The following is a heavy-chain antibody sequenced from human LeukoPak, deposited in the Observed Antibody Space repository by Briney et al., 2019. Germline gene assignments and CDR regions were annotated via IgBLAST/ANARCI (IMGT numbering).Heavy chain of an antibody. Sequence: GGSLRLFCAASGFTFSSYSMNGVRQAPGKGLEWVSSISSSSSYIYYADSVKGRFTISRDNAKNSLYLQMNSLRAEDTAVYYCARESMHYYDSSGYYSLDYWGQGTLVTVSS. V-gene: IGHV3-21*01. D-gene: IGHD3-22*01. CDR2: ISSSSSYI. CDR1: GFTFSSYS. J-gene: IGHJ4*02. CDR3: ARESMHYYDSSGYYSLDY.